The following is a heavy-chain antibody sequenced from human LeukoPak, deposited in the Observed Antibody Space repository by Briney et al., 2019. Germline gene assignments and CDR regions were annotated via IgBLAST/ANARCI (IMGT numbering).Heavy chain of an antibody. J-gene: IGHJ4*02. Sequence: PGGSLRLSCAASGFTFSSYAMSWVRQAPGKGLEWVSSISGSGGSTYYADPVKGRFTISRDNSKNTLYVQMNSLRAEDTAVYSCAKINLPFIAVAGGEYYFDYWGQGTLVTVSS. V-gene: IGHV3-23*01. D-gene: IGHD6-19*01. CDR2: ISGSGGST. CDR3: AKINLPFIAVAGGEYYFDY. CDR1: GFTFSSYA.